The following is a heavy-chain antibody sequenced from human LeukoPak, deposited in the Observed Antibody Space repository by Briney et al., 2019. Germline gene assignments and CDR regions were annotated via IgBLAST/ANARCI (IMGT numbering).Heavy chain of an antibody. Sequence: SVKVSCKASGGTFSSYAISWVRLAPGQGLEWMGRIIPILGIANYAQKFQGRVTITADKSTSTAYMELSSLRSEDTAVYYCARDGYDDAFDIWGQGTMVTVSS. D-gene: IGHD6-13*01. CDR1: GGTFSSYA. CDR3: ARDGYDDAFDI. J-gene: IGHJ3*02. V-gene: IGHV1-69*04. CDR2: IIPILGIA.